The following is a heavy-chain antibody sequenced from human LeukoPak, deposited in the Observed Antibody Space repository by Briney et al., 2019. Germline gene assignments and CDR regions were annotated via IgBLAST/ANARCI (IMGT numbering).Heavy chain of an antibody. J-gene: IGHJ5*02. CDR1: GYTFTSYG. Sequence: ASVKVSCKASGYTFTSYGISWVRQAPGQGLEWMGWISAYNGNTNYAQKLQGRVTMTTDTSTSTAYMELRSLRSDDTAVYYRARGVGQLLVPRSYNWFDPWGQGTLVTVSS. CDR2: ISAYNGNT. D-gene: IGHD6-13*01. V-gene: IGHV1-18*01. CDR3: ARGVGQLLVPRSYNWFDP.